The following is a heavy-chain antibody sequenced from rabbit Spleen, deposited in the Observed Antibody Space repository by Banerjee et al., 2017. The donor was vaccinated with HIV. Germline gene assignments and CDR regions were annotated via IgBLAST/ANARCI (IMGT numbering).Heavy chain of an antibody. Sequence: QSLEESGGGLVKPGASLTLTCKASGFSFNSGYDMCWVRQAPGKGLQLIASIDSSSGSTDSASWVNGRFTISKTSSTTVDLKMTSLTAADTATYFCARDTGTSFSTYGMDLWGPGTLVTVS. CDR2: IDSSSGST. CDR1: GFSFNSGYD. CDR3: ARDTGTSFSTYGMDL. V-gene: IGHV1S40*01. J-gene: IGHJ6*01. D-gene: IGHD7-1*01.